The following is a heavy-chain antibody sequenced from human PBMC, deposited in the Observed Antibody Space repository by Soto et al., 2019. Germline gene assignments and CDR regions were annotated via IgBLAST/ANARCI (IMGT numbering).Heavy chain of an antibody. D-gene: IGHD5-18*01. V-gene: IGHV1-69*01. J-gene: IGHJ6*02. CDR1: GGTFSSYA. Sequence: QVQLVQSGAEVKKPGSSVKVSCKASGGTFSSYAISWVRQAPGQGLEWMGGIIPIFGTANYAQKFQGRVTITADESTSTAYMELRSLRSEDTAVYYCAKRHGYSYGIYYGMDVWGQGTTVTVSS. CDR2: IIPIFGTA. CDR3: AKRHGYSYGIYYGMDV.